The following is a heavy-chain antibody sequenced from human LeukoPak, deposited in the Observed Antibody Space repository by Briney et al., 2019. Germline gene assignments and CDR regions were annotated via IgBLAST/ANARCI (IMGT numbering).Heavy chain of an antibody. CDR2: ITGSGGST. Sequence: GGSLRLSCAASGFTFSSYAMSWVRQAPGKGLEWVSAITGSGGSTYYADSVKGRFSISRDNSKNTLYLQMNSLRAEDTAVYYCAAEKVGATDYFDYWGQGTLVTVSS. CDR3: AAEKVGATDYFDY. CDR1: GFTFSSYA. D-gene: IGHD1-26*01. V-gene: IGHV3-23*01. J-gene: IGHJ4*02.